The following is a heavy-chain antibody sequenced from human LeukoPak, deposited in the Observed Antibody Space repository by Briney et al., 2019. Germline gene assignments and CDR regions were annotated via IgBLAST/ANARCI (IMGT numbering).Heavy chain of an antibody. CDR1: GFTLTDKY. D-gene: IGHD6-25*01. CDR3: ARTSRAGYFDY. Sequence: GGSLRLSCAASGFTLTDKYMSWVRQAPGKGLEWVSVIYSGGSTYYADSVKGRFTISRDNSRNTLYLQMNSLRAEDTAVYYCARTSRAGYFDYWGQGTLVTVSS. J-gene: IGHJ4*02. CDR2: IYSGGST. V-gene: IGHV3-53*01.